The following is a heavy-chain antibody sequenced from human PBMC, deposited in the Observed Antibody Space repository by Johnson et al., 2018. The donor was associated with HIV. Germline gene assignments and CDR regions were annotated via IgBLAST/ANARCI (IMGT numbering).Heavy chain of an antibody. Sequence: QMQLVESGGGVVQPGRSLRLSCAASGFTFSNYGMAWVRQAPGKGLEWVTVISFAGVKKHYADSVKGRVTISRDNSKNTLYLQMNSLRAEDTAVYYCAKDPNRGGTYPDAFDIWGQGTMVTVSS. CDR2: ISFAGVKK. CDR3: AKDPNRGGTYPDAFDI. D-gene: IGHD1-26*01. CDR1: GFTFSNYG. V-gene: IGHV3-30*18. J-gene: IGHJ3*02.